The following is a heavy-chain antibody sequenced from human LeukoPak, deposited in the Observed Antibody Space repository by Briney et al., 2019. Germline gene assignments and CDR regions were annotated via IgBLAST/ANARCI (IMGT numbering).Heavy chain of an antibody. CDR2: IYYSGST. J-gene: IGHJ4*02. V-gene: IGHV4-59*08. D-gene: IGHD5-24*01. Sequence: SETLSLTCTVSGVSISSYYWSWIRQPPGKGLEWIGYIYYSGSTNYNPSLKSRVTISVDTSKNQFSLKLSSVTAADTAVYYCARHPRDGYNSPFDYWGQGTLVTVSS. CDR1: GVSISSYY. CDR3: ARHPRDGYNSPFDY.